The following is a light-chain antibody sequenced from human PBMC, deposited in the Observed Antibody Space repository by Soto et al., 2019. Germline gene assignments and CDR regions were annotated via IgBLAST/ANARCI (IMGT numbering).Light chain of an antibody. Sequence: DIQLTQSPSSLSASVGDRVTITCRASQGISNNLAWYQQIPGKAPKVLIYAASTLQSGVPSRFSGGGSGTEFTLTISSLQPEDFATYYCQQLSSYPPWTFGQGTKVEIK. V-gene: IGKV1-9*01. J-gene: IGKJ1*01. CDR1: QGISNN. CDR2: AAS. CDR3: QQLSSYPPWT.